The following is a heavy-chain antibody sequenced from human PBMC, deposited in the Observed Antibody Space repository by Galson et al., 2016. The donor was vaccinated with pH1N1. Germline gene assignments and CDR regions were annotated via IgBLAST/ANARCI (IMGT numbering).Heavy chain of an antibody. V-gene: IGHV3-23*01. CDR2: ISGSGGST. D-gene: IGHD5-18*01. J-gene: IGHJ4*02. Sequence: LRLSCATSGFTFSSFAMTWVRQAPGKGLEWVSTISGSGGSTYYADSVKGRFTISRDNSKNTVYLQMNSLRADEADVYYCAKHPYYVDTSKIDYWGQGTLVSVSS. CDR1: GFTFSSFA. CDR3: AKHPYYVDTSKIDY.